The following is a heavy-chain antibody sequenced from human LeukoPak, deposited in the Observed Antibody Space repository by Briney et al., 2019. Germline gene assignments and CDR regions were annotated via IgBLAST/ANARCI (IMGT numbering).Heavy chain of an antibody. CDR1: GFTFSSYA. CDR3: AKGTLGSCSGASCYPLDY. J-gene: IGHJ4*02. Sequence: GASLRLSCAASGFTFSSYAMAWVRQAPVKGLEWVSVFTDSGINTYYTDSVKGRFTISRDNSKNTLYLQMNSLRAEDTAVYYCAKGTLGSCSGASCYPLDYWGQGTLVTVSS. V-gene: IGHV3-23*01. D-gene: IGHD2-15*01. CDR2: FTDSGINT.